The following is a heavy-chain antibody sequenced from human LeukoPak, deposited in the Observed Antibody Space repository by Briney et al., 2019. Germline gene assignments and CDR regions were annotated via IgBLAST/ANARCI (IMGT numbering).Heavy chain of an antibody. V-gene: IGHV1-18*03. CDR1: GYTFTSYG. CDR3: AREIFEVVVGATIHYYYYGLDV. Sequence: ASVKVSCKASGYTFTSYGIRWVRQAPGQGLEWMGVINAYNGNTNYAQKLQGRVTMTTDTSTSTAYLEPRSLRSDDMTVYYCAREIFEVVVGATIHYYYYGLDVWGQGTTVTVSS. CDR2: INAYNGNT. D-gene: IGHD2-15*01. J-gene: IGHJ6*02.